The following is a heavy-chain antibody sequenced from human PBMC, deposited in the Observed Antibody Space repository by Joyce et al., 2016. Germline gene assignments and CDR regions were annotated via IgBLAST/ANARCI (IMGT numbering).Heavy chain of an antibody. CDR1: GDSINNGDYY. J-gene: IGHJ3*01. CDR3: ARDFSMIIDVFEL. V-gene: IGHV4-39*07. CDR2: LHDATTN. D-gene: IGHD3-22*01. Sequence: QVQLQESGPGLVKPSETLSLTCTVSGDSINNGDYYWAWLRQPPGKGLEWIGSLHDATTNYYHPSLKSRMFMSVDTSKNQFSLKVDSVTAADTAVYYCARDFSMIIDVFELWGLGTLVTVSS.